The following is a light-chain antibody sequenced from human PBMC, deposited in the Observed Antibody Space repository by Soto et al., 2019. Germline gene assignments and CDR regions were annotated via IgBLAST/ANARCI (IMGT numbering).Light chain of an antibody. CDR3: QQRSNWPLT. CDR1: QSVSSY. V-gene: IGKV3-11*01. CDR2: DAS. J-gene: IGKJ4*01. Sequence: EIVLTQSPATLSLSPGERATISCRASQSVSSYLAWYQQKPGQAPRLLIFDASNRATGIPARFSGSGSGTDFTLTISSLGTEDFAVYYCQQRSNWPLTFGGGTKVEIK.